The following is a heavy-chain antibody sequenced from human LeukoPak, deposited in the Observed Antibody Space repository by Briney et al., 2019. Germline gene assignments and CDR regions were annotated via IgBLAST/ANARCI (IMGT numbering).Heavy chain of an antibody. CDR1: GFTFSSYE. V-gene: IGHV3-48*03. CDR2: ISSSGSTI. D-gene: IGHD2-21*02. CDR3: ARETETRFDP. J-gene: IGHJ5*02. Sequence: PGGSLRLSCAASGFTFSSYEMNWVRQAPGKGLEWVAYISSSGSTIYYADSVKCRFTISRDNAKHSLYLQMNRLRAEDTAVYYCARETETRFDPWGQGTLVTVSS.